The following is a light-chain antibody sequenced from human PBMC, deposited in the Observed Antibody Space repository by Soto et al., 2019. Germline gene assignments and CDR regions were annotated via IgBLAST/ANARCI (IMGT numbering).Light chain of an antibody. CDR3: QQYNSYWT. V-gene: IGKV1-5*03. J-gene: IGKJ1*01. CDR2: KAS. Sequence: DIQMPQSPSTLSASVGDRVTITCRASQSISSWLAWYQQKPGKAPKLLIYKASSLESGVPSRFSGSGSGTEFTLTISSLQPDDFATYYCQQYNSYWTCGQGTKVDIK. CDR1: QSISSW.